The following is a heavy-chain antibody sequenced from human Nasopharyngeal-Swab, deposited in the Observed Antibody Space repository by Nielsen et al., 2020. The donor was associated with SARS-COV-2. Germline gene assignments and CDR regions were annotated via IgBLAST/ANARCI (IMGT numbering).Heavy chain of an antibody. D-gene: IGHD6-19*01. CDR3: ARDREHWLVPPDY. CDR1: GVIFSKYW. Sequence: GESLKISCVASGVIFSKYWMHWVRQAPGKGLVWVSRVNQDGSRTDYADSVRGRFTISRDNAKNTLYLQMNSLRVEDTAVYYCARDREHWLVPPDYWGQGTLVTVSS. V-gene: IGHV3-74*01. CDR2: VNQDGSRT. J-gene: IGHJ4*02.